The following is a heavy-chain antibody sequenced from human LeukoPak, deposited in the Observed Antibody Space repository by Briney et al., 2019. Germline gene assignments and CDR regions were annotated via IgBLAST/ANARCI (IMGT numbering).Heavy chain of an antibody. Sequence: PSQTLSLTCTVSGGSISSGSYYWSWIRQPAGKGLEWIGRIYTSGSTNYNPSLKSRVTISIDTSKNQFSLKLSSVTAADTAVYYCASHTSPQDIIGDAFDIWGQGTMVSVSS. V-gene: IGHV4-61*02. CDR1: GGSISSGSYY. CDR2: IYTSGST. D-gene: IGHD2-15*01. CDR3: ASHTSPQDIIGDAFDI. J-gene: IGHJ3*02.